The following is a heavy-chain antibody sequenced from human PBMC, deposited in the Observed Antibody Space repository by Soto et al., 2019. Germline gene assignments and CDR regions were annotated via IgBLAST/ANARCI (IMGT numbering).Heavy chain of an antibody. CDR1: GDSVSSNSAA. J-gene: IGHJ6*02. Sequence: PSQTLSLTCAISGDSVSSNSAAWNWIRQSPSRGLEWLGRTYYRSKWYNDYAVSVKSRITINPDTSKNQFSLQLNSVTPEDTAVYYCARGGYSSSWYSSYYYYGMDVWGQGTTVTVS. V-gene: IGHV6-1*01. D-gene: IGHD6-13*01. CDR2: TYYRSKWYN. CDR3: ARGGYSSSWYSSYYYYGMDV.